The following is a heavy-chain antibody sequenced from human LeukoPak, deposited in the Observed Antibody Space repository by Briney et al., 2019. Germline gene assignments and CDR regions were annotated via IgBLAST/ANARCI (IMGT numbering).Heavy chain of an antibody. V-gene: IGHV3-73*01. J-gene: IGHJ4*02. Sequence: GGSLELSGAASGFTFSGSAMHWVRQASGKGLEWVGRIRSKANSYATSYAASVKGRFTISRDDSKNTAYLQMNSLKTEDTAVYYCTRSPGATTLYYFDYWGQGTLVTVSS. CDR3: TRSPGATTLYYFDY. CDR2: IRSKANSYAT. D-gene: IGHD1-26*01. CDR1: GFTFSGSA.